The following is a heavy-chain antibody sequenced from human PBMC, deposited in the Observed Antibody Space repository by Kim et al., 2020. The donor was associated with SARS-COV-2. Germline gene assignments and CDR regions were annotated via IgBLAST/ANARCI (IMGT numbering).Heavy chain of an antibody. Sequence: NTNYAQKLQGRVTMTTDTSTSTAYMELRSLRSDDTAVYYCARGRVATDDYWGQGTLVTVSS. D-gene: IGHD5-12*01. CDR2: NT. J-gene: IGHJ4*02. CDR3: ARGRVATDDY. V-gene: IGHV1-18*01.